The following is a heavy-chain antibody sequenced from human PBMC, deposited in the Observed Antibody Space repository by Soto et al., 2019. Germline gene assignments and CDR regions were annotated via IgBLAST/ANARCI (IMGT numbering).Heavy chain of an antibody. CDR2: IGGTSGST. CDR1: GFIFKNFA. V-gene: IGHV3-23*01. D-gene: IGHD3-10*01. J-gene: IGHJ2*01. CDR3: VKRRGERYFDL. Sequence: EVQLLESGGGLVQSGGSLRLSCAASGFIFKNFAMGWVRRAPGKGLEWVSAIGGTSGSTYYADSVKGRFTISRDNSKNTLYLQLNSLRAEDTAIYYCVKRRGERYFDLWGRGTLVTVPS.